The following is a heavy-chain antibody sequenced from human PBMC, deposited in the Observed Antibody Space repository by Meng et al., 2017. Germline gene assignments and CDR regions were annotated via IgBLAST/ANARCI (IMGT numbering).Heavy chain of an antibody. Sequence: GESLKISCAASGFTFSIYWMSWVRQAPGKGLEWVANIKQDGSEKYYVDSVKGRFTISRDNAKNSLYLQMDSLRAEDTAVYYCARTPTVTTYGYWGQGALVTSPQ. D-gene: IGHD4-17*01. CDR3: ARTPTVTTYGY. V-gene: IGHV3-7*01. J-gene: IGHJ4*02. CDR1: GFTFSIYW. CDR2: IKQDGSEK.